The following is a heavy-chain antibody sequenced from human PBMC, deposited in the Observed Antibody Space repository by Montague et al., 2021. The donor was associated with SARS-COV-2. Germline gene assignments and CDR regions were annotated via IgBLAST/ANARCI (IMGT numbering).Heavy chain of an antibody. V-gene: IGHV4-59*01. J-gene: IGHJ6*02. CDR3: SRLPYDNSYGMDV. Sequence: SETLSLTCTVYGGSISTYYWNWIRQFPGKGLEWIGEIDHSGSTNYNPSLKSRVIISVDRSKIQFSLKLNSVTAADTAIYYCSRLPYDNSYGMDVWGQGTTVTVSS. D-gene: IGHD3-9*01. CDR2: IDHSGST. CDR1: GGSISTYY.